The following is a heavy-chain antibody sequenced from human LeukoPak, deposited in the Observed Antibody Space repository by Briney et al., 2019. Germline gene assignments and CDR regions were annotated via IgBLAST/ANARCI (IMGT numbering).Heavy chain of an antibody. CDR1: GFTFSSYA. CDR2: ISGSGGST. J-gene: IGHJ4*02. Sequence: GGSLRLSCAASGFTFSSYAMSWVRQAPGKGLEWVSAISGSGGSTYYADSVKGRFTISRDNSKNTLYLQMNSLRAEDTAVYYCAKANFGYYYDSSGYGHYFDYWGQETLVTVSS. V-gene: IGHV3-23*01. CDR3: AKANFGYYYDSSGYGHYFDY. D-gene: IGHD3-22*01.